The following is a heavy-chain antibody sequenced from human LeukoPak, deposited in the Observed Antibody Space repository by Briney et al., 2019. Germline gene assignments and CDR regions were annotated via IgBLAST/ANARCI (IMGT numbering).Heavy chain of an antibody. Sequence: GGSLRLSCAASGFTLSSYGMHWVRQAPGKGLEWVAVIWYDGSNKYYADSVKGRFTISRDNSKNTLYLQMNSLRAEDTAVYYCARRAYCGGDCYPGAIDYWGQGTLVTVSS. CDR1: GFTLSSYG. D-gene: IGHD2-21*02. V-gene: IGHV3-33*01. CDR3: ARRAYCGGDCYPGAIDY. J-gene: IGHJ4*02. CDR2: IWYDGSNK.